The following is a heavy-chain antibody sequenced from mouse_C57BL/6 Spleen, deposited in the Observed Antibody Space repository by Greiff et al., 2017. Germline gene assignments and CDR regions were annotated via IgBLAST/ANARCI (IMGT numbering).Heavy chain of an antibody. J-gene: IGHJ1*03. CDR2: ISDGGSYT. D-gene: IGHD3-3*01. CDR1: GFTFSSYA. CDR3: ARVRDRYFDV. V-gene: IGHV5-4*03. Sequence: DVKLVESGGGLVKPGGSLKLSCAASGFTFSSYAMSWVRQTPEKRLEWVATISDGGSYTYYPDNVKGRFTISRDNAKNNLYLQMSHLKSEDTAMYYCARVRDRYFDVWGTGTTVTVSS.